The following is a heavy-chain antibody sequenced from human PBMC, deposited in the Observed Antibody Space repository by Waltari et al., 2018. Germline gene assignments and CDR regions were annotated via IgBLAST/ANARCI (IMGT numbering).Heavy chain of an antibody. CDR3: ARQTLWFGELQNAFDI. CDR2: IYYSGST. CDR1: GGSISSSSYY. V-gene: IGHV4-39*01. D-gene: IGHD3-10*01. Sequence: QLQLQESGPGLVKPSETLSLTCTVSGGSISSSSYYWGWIRQPPGKGLDWIGSIYYSGSTYDNPSLKSRVTISVDTSKNQFSLKLSSVTAADTAVYYCARQTLWFGELQNAFDIWGQGTMVTVSS. J-gene: IGHJ3*02.